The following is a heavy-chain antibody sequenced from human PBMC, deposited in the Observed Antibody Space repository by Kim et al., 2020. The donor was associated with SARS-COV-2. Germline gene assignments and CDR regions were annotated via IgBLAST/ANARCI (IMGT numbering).Heavy chain of an antibody. CDR2: ISSSSSYI. D-gene: IGHD3-10*01. V-gene: IGHV3-21*01. Sequence: GGSLRLSCAASGFTFSSYSMNWVRQAPGKGLEWVSSISSSSSYIYYADSVKGRFTISRDNAKNSLYLQMNSLRAEDTAVYYCARVQSPLFGAFDIWGQGTMVTVSS. CDR1: GFTFSSYS. CDR3: ARVQSPLFGAFDI. J-gene: IGHJ3*02.